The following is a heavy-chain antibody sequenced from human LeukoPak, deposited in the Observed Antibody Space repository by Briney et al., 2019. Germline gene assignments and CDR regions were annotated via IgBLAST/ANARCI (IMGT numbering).Heavy chain of an antibody. CDR2: SGST. V-gene: IGHV4-38-2*02. J-gene: IGHJ4*02. CDR3: ARLCSSTSCYGDLDY. Sequence: SETLSLTCTVSGYSISSGYYWGWIRQPPGKGLEWIGSGSTYYNPSLKSRVTISVDTSKNQFSLKLSSVTAADTAVYYCARLCSSTSCYGDLDYWGQGTLVTVS. CDR1: GYSISSGYY. D-gene: IGHD2-2*01.